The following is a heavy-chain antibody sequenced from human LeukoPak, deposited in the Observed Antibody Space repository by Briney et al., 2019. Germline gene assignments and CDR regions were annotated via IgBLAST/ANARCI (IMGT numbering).Heavy chain of an antibody. CDR3: AKGYYGSGTMYYFDY. V-gene: IGHV3-23*01. J-gene: IGHJ4*02. CDR2: ISGSGGST. Sequence: GGSLRLSCAASGFTFSSYAMSWVRQAPGKGLEWVSAISGSGGSTYYADSVKGRFTISRDNSKNTLYLQMSSLRAEDTAVYYCAKGYYGSGTMYYFDYWGQGPLVTVSS. CDR1: GFTFSSYA. D-gene: IGHD3-10*01.